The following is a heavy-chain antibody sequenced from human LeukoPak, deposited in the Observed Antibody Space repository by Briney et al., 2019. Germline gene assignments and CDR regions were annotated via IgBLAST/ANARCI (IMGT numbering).Heavy chain of an antibody. J-gene: IGHJ3*02. CDR1: GFAVSTNY. V-gene: IGHV3-15*01. CDR2: IKSKTDGGTR. Sequence: GGSLRLSCAASGFAVSTNYLSWVRQAPGKGLEWVGRIKSKTDGGTRDYAAPVKGRFTISRDDSKNTLYLQMNSLKTEDTAVYYCTTFDYAAFLIWGQGTMVTVSS. D-gene: IGHD4/OR15-4a*01. CDR3: TTFDYAAFLI.